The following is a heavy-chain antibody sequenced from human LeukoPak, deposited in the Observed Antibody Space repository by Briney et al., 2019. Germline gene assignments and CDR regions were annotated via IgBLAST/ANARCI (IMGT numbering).Heavy chain of an antibody. CDR2: INPNSGGT. D-gene: IGHD1-7*01. V-gene: IGHV1-2*02. CDR1: GYTFTGYY. CDR3: ARFRGWNSRVFDY. J-gene: IGHJ4*02. Sequence: ASVKVSCKASGYTFTGYYLFWVRQVPGQGLEWMGWINPNSGGTNYAQKFQGRVTMTRDTSISRAYMELSRLRSDDTAVYYCARFRGWNSRVFDYWGQGTLVTVSS.